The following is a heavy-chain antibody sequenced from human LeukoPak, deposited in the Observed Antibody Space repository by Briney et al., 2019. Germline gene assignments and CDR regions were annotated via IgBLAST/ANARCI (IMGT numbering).Heavy chain of an antibody. V-gene: IGHV3-53*01. CDR2: IYSGGST. CDR1: GFTVSSNY. J-gene: IGHJ6*03. Sequence: PGGSLRLSCAASGFTVSSNYMSWVRQAPGKGLEWVSVIYSGGSTYYADSVKGRFTISRDNSKSTLYLQMNSLRAEDTAVYYCARVRLEMATIVSYYYYMDVWGKGTTVTISS. CDR3: ARVRLEMATIVSYYYYMDV. D-gene: IGHD5-24*01.